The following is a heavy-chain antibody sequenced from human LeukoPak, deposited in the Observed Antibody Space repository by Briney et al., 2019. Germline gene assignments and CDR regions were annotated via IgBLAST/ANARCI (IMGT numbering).Heavy chain of an antibody. Sequence: GGSLRLSCAASGFTFSSYSMNWVRQAPGKGLEWVSSISSSSSYIYYADSVKGRFTISRDNAKNSLYLQMNSLRAEDTAVYYCARGGWDYYGSGSSNWFDLWGQGTLVTVSS. V-gene: IGHV3-21*01. CDR3: ARGGWDYYGSGSSNWFDL. CDR2: ISSSSSYI. J-gene: IGHJ5*02. CDR1: GFTFSSYS. D-gene: IGHD3-10*01.